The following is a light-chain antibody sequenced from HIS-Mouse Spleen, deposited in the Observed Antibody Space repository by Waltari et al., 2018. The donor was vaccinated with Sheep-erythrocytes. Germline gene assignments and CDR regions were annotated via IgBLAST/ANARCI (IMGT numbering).Light chain of an antibody. CDR3: CSYAGSYNHV. CDR1: SSDVGGYNS. V-gene: IGLV2-11*01. Sequence: QSALPQPRSVSGSPGQSVTISCTGTSSDVGGYNSVPWYQQHQGKAPKPMIYDVSKRPSGVPDRFSGSKSGNTASLTISGLQAEDEADYYCCSYAGSYNHVFGTGTKVTVL. CDR2: DVS. J-gene: IGLJ1*01.